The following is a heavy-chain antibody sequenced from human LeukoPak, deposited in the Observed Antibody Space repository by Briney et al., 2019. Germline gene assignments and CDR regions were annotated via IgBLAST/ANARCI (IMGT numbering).Heavy chain of an antibody. Sequence: PGGSLRLSCAASGFTFSGYGMHWVRQAPGKGLEWVAVISYDGSNKYYADSVKGRFTISRDNSKNTLYLQMNSLRAEDTAVYYCAKDIFEYSSGWYFDYWGQGTLVTVSS. CDR3: AKDIFEYSSGWYFDY. J-gene: IGHJ4*02. CDR2: ISYDGSNK. V-gene: IGHV3-30*18. D-gene: IGHD6-19*01. CDR1: GFTFSGYG.